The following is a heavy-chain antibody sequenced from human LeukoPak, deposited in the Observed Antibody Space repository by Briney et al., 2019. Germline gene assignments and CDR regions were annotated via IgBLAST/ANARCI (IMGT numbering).Heavy chain of an antibody. D-gene: IGHD6-13*01. J-gene: IGHJ4*02. Sequence: GRSLRLSCVASGFTFSNYAMHWVRQAPGKGLEWVAVISYDGSNKYYAESVKGRFTISRDNSKNTLYLQMNSLRPEDTAVYYCAKVPRESGWYPLSDHWGQGALVTVSS. CDR3: AKVPRESGWYPLSDH. CDR2: ISYDGSNK. V-gene: IGHV3-30*18. CDR1: GFTFSNYA.